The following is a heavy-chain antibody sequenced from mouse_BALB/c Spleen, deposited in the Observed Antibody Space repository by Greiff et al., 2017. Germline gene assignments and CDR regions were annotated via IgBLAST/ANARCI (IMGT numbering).Heavy chain of an antibody. V-gene: IGHV14-4*02. Sequence: VQLKESGAELVRSGASVKLSCTASGFNIKDYYMHWVKQRPEQGLEWIGWIDPENGDTEYAPKFQGKATMTADTSSNTAYLQLSSLTSEDTAVYYCNGQLGHLCDYGGQGTTLTVSS. D-gene: IGHD3-2*01. CDR3: NGQLGHLCDY. CDR2: IDPENGDT. CDR1: GFNIKDYY. J-gene: IGHJ2*01.